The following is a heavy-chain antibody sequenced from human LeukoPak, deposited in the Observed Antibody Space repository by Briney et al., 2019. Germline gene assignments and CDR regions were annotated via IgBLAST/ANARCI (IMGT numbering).Heavy chain of an antibody. D-gene: IGHD6-19*01. Sequence: ASVKVSCKASGYTFTSYAMHWVRQAPGQRLEWMGWINAGNGNTKYSQKFQGRVTITRDTSASTAYMELSSLRSEDTAVYYCARDNRSSGWYITNYYGMDVWGQGTTVTVSS. J-gene: IGHJ6*02. V-gene: IGHV1-3*01. CDR2: INAGNGNT. CDR1: GYTFTSYA. CDR3: ARDNRSSGWYITNYYGMDV.